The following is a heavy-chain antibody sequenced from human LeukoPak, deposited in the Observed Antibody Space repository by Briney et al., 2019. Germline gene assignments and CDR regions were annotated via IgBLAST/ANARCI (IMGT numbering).Heavy chain of an antibody. J-gene: IGHJ6*03. CDR1: GVSFSGYY. D-gene: IGHD3-10*01. CDR3: ARGNGSGSYYHHYYYYYMGV. V-gene: IGHV4-34*01. Sequence: NASETLSLTCAVYGVSFSGYYWSWIRQAPGKGLEWIGEINHSGSTNYNPSLKSRVTISVDTSKNQFSLKLSSVTAADTAVYYCARGNGSGSYYHHYYYYYMGVWGKGTTVTISS. CDR2: INHSGST.